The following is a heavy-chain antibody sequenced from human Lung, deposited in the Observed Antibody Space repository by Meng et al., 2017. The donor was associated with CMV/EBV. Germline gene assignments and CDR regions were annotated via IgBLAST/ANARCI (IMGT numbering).Heavy chain of an antibody. CDR3: ARDPSNTSGRYAYFDY. D-gene: IGHD6-19*01. CDR2: ISCYNGDT. CDR1: GYTFTHHG. J-gene: IGHJ4*02. V-gene: IGHV1-18*01. Sequence: PVMRAGAEVQRPGASVRVACKASGYTFTHHGISWIRQAPGQGLEWMGWISCYNGDTNYAQKFQGKVTMTTDTSTSTAYMDLRSLRSDDTAVYYCARDPSNTSGRYAYFDYWGQGTLVTVSS.